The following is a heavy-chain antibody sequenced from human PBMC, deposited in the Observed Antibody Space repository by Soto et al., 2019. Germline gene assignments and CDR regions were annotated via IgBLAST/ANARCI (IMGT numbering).Heavy chain of an antibody. CDR1: GYTFTGYY. CDR3: ARGDDYGDSKDAFDI. D-gene: IGHD4-17*01. CDR2: INPNSGGT. J-gene: IGHJ3*02. V-gene: IGHV1-2*04. Sequence: GASVKVSCKASGYTFTGYYMHWVRQAPGQGLEWMGWINPNSGGTNYAQKFQGWVTMTRDTSISTAYMELSRLRSDDTAVYYCARGDDYGDSKDAFDIWGQGTMVPVSS.